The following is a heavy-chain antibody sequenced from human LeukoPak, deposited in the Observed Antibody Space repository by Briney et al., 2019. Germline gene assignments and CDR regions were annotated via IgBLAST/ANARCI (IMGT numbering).Heavy chain of an antibody. V-gene: IGHV3-30*04. CDR3: ASTYASGSYPFDY. CDR1: GFTFSSYA. CDR2: ISYDGSNK. Sequence: PGGSLRLSCAASGFTFSSYAMHWVRQAPGKGLEWVAVISYDGSNKYYADSVKGRFTISRDNSKNTLYLQMNGLRAEDRAVYYCASTYASGSYPFDYWGQGTLVTVSS. D-gene: IGHD3-10*01. J-gene: IGHJ4*02.